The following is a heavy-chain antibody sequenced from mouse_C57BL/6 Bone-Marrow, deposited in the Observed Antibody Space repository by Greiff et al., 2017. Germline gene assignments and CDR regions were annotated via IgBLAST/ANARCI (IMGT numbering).Heavy chain of an antibody. V-gene: IGHV8-12*01. CDR1: GFSLSTSGMG. CDR3: ARSYDGYYDYFDY. CDR2: IYWDDDK. J-gene: IGHJ2*01. D-gene: IGHD2-3*01. Sequence: QVTLKECGPGILQSSQTLSLTCSFSGFSLSTSGMGVSWIRQPSGKGLEWLAHIYWDDDKRYNPSLKSRLTISKDTSRNQVFLKITSVDTADTATYYCARSYDGYYDYFDYWGQGTTLTVSS.